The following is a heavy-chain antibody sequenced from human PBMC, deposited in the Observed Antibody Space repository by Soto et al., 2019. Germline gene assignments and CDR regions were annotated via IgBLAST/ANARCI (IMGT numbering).Heavy chain of an antibody. CDR1: GGTFTTYD. Sequence: QVQLVQSGAEVRKPGSSVKVSCKASGGTFTTYDISWVRQAPGQGLEWMGGSIPLFAATKYAQKFQGRVTITADKSTRTAYMEVSSLRSEDTAMYYCARDRSSSWYNGTFYFDSWGQGTLVTVSS. V-gene: IGHV1-69*06. D-gene: IGHD6-19*01. CDR2: SIPLFAAT. J-gene: IGHJ4*02. CDR3: ARDRSSSWYNGTFYFDS.